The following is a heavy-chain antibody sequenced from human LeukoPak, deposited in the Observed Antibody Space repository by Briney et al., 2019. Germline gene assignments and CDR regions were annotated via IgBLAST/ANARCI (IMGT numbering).Heavy chain of an antibody. CDR2: ISSSSSYI. CDR3: ARDRNWPGVDIAMARFDY. J-gene: IGHJ4*02. Sequence: GGSLRLSCAASGFTFSRYSMNWVRQAPGKGLEWVSSISSSSSYIYYADSVKGRFTISRDNAKNSLYLQMNSLRAEDTAVYYCARDRNWPGVDIAMARFDYWGQGTLVTVSS. CDR1: GFTFSRYS. D-gene: IGHD5-18*01. V-gene: IGHV3-21*01.